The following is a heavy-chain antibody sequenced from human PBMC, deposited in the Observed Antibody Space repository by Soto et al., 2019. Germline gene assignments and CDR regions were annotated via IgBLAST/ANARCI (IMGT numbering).Heavy chain of an antibody. Sequence: SETLSLTCTVSGGSISTSSYYWSWIRQTPGKGLECIGYIYYTGGTNYNPSLKSRVTISLDTSKNQFSLKLSSVTAADTAVYYCARSYCSGGSCFYFDYWGQGTPVTVSS. CDR2: IYYTGGT. V-gene: IGHV4-61*01. CDR3: ARSYCSGGSCFYFDY. D-gene: IGHD2-15*01. CDR1: GGSISTSSYY. J-gene: IGHJ4*02.